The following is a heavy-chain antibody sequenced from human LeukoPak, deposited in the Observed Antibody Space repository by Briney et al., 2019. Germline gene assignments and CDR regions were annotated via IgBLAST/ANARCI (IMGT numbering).Heavy chain of an antibody. CDR3: ARGVGGSGSYYPFDP. J-gene: IGHJ5*02. Sequence: GGSLRLSCAASGFTFSSYSMNWVRQAPGKGLEWVSSISSSGTYIYYADSVKGRFTISRDNAKSSVYLQMNNLRAEDTAVYYCARGVGGSGSYYPFDPWGQGTLVTVSS. CDR2: ISSSGTYI. CDR1: GFTFSSYS. D-gene: IGHD3-10*01. V-gene: IGHV3-21*01.